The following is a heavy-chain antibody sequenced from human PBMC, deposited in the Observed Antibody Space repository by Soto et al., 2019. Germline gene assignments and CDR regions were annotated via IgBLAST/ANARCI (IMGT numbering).Heavy chain of an antibody. V-gene: IGHV3-48*02. CDR2: MSSTSNIA. D-gene: IGHD4-17*01. J-gene: IGHJ4*02. CDR3: ASCYGDYEFPCEY. Sequence: GVSLRRSWAVSGFTFTDYSMIWVRQAPGKGLEWISYMSSTSNIAYYVDSVNGRFTTSRDNDKNSLYLQMNSLRDEDTAVYYCASCYGDYEFPCEYWGQGTLVTVSS. CDR1: GFTFTDYS.